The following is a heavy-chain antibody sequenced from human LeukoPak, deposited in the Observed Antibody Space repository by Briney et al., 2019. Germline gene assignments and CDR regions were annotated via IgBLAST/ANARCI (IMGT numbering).Heavy chain of an antibody. CDR3: AKGARIAAARAHFDY. CDR2: ISGSGGST. V-gene: IGHV3-23*01. D-gene: IGHD6-13*01. J-gene: IGHJ4*02. Sequence: PGGSLRLSCAASGFTFSSYAMSWVRQAPGKGLEWVSAISGSGGSTYYADSVKGRFTISRDNYKNTLYLQMSSLRAEDTAVYYCAKGARIAAARAHFDYWGQGTLVTVSS. CDR1: GFTFSSYA.